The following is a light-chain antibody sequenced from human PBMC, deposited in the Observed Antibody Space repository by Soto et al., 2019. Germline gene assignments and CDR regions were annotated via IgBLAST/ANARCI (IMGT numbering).Light chain of an antibody. CDR1: SSDVGGYNY. J-gene: IGLJ1*01. CDR3: TSYAGSNNV. Sequence: QSALTQPPSASGSPGQSVTISCTGTSSDVGGYNYVSWYQQHPGKAPKLMIYEVSKRPSGVPDRFSGSKSGNTASLTVSGLQAEDDADYYCTSYAGSNNVFGTGTKVTV. CDR2: EVS. V-gene: IGLV2-8*01.